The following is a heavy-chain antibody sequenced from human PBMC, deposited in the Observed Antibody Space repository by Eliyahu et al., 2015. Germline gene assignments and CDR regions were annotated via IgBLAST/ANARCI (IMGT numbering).Heavy chain of an antibody. CDR3: TTDTHLLRYGGNSGAFDY. D-gene: IGHD4-23*01. CDR2: IKSKTDGGTT. CDR1: GFXFXNAW. J-gene: IGHJ4*02. V-gene: IGHV3-15*01. Sequence: EVQLVESGGGLVKPGGSLRLSCAASGFXFXNAWXXWVRQAPGKGLEWVGRIKSKTDGGTTDYAAPVKGRFTISRDDSKNTLYLQMNSLKTEDTAVYYCTTDTHLLRYGGNSGAFDYWGQGTLVTVSS.